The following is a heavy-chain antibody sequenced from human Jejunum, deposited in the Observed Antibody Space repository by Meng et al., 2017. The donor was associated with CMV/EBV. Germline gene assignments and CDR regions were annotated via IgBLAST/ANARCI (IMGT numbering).Heavy chain of an antibody. Sequence: KASGGTFSTYSISWVRQAPGQGLEWMGRIIPIPGITKYAQKFQGRVTITADTSTRTVYMELSSLRSEDTAVYYCARDGPLAYFDYWGQGTRVTVSS. V-gene: IGHV1-69*04. J-gene: IGHJ4*02. CDR3: ARDGPLAYFDY. CDR1: GGTFSTYS. CDR2: IIPIPGIT.